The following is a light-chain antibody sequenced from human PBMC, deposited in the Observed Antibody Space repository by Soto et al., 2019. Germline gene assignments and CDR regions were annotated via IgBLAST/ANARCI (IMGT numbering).Light chain of an antibody. Sequence: PSTLSASVGDRVTITCRASQSISSWLAWYQQKPGEAPKLLIYDASSLESGVPSRFSGSGSGTEFTLTISSLQPDDFATYYCQQYNSYPWTFGQGTKVDIK. V-gene: IGKV1-5*01. CDR3: QQYNSYPWT. CDR1: QSISSW. CDR2: DAS. J-gene: IGKJ1*01.